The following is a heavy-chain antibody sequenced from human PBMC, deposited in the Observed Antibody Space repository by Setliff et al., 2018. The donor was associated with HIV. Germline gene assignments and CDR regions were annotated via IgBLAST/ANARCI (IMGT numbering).Heavy chain of an antibody. V-gene: IGHV3-21*01. CDR2: ISYGGTYI. J-gene: IGHJ6*03. CDR1: GFTFSSYC. CDR3: ARSQGIGNYYMDV. Sequence: GGSLRLSCVASGFTFSSYCMDWFRQAPGKGLEWVSSISYGGTYIYYSDSVKGRFTISRDDAKNSLFLQVDSLTAEDTAVYYCARSQGIGNYYMDVWGKGTTVTVSS. D-gene: IGHD2-15*01.